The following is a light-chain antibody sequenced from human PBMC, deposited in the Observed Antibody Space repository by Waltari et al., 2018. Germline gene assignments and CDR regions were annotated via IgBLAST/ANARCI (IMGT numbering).Light chain of an antibody. CDR3: QKYESLPAT. CDR1: QSVGRS. V-gene: IGKV3-20*01. J-gene: IGKJ1*01. CDR2: DAS. Sequence: SCRASQSVGRSLVWYQQKPCQAPSLLIYDASRRATGIPDRFSGSGFGTDFSLTISRLEPEDFAVYYCQKYESLPATFGQGTKVEIK.